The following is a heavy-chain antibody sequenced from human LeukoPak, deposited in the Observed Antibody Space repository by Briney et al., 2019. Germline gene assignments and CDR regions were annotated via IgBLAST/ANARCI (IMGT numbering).Heavy chain of an antibody. CDR3: ARGIGLYYFDY. CDR1: GGSFSGYY. Sequence: PSETLSLTCAVYGGSFSGYYWSWIRQPPGKGLEWIGEINHSGSTNYNPSLKSRVTISVDTSKNQFSLKLSSVTAADTAVYYCARGIGLYYFDYWGQGTLVTVSS. CDR2: INHSGST. J-gene: IGHJ4*02. D-gene: IGHD3-16*02. V-gene: IGHV4-34*01.